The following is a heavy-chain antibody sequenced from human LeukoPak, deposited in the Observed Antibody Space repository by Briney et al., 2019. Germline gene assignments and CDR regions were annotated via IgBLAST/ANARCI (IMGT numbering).Heavy chain of an antibody. V-gene: IGHV4-4*07. CDR1: GGSISGYY. J-gene: IGHJ3*02. D-gene: IGHD3-3*02. CDR3: ARVLVPGVLGAFDI. Sequence: SETLSLTCTVSGGSISGYYWSWIRQPAGKGLEWIGRISSTGSTNYNPSLKSRVTTSVDTSRNQFSLMLSSVTAADTAVYYCARVLVPGVLGAFDIWGQGTTVTVSS. CDR2: ISSTGST.